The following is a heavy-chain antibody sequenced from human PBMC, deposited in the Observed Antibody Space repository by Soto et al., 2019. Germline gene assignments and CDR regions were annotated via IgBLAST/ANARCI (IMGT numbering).Heavy chain of an antibody. CDR1: GFTFSSYA. J-gene: IGHJ4*02. V-gene: IGHV3-23*01. CDR2: ISGSGGST. D-gene: IGHD3-9*01. CDR3: AKYDILTGHNDYFDY. Sequence: EVQLLESGGGLVQPGGSLRLSCAASGFTFSSYAMSWVRQAPGKGLEWVSAISGSGGSTYYADSVKGRFTISRDNSKNTLYPQMNSLRAEDTAVYYCAKYDILTGHNDYFDYWGQGTLVTVSS.